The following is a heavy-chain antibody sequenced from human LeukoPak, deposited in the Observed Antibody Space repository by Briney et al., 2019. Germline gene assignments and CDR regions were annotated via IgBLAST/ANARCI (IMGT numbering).Heavy chain of an antibody. CDR2: ISSSSSYI. CDR3: ARHYYGSGTTDYFDY. CDR1: GFTFSSYS. J-gene: IGHJ4*02. V-gene: IGHV3-21*01. Sequence: GSLRLSCAASGFTFSSYSMNWVRQAPGKGLEWVSSISSSSSYIYYADSVKGRFTISRDNAKNSLYLQMNSLRAEDTAVYYCARHYYGSGTTDYFDYWGQGTLVTVSS. D-gene: IGHD3-10*01.